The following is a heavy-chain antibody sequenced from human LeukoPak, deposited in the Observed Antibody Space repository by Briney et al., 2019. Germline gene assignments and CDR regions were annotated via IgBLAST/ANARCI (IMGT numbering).Heavy chain of an antibody. J-gene: IGHJ4*02. CDR1: RFTYSSYS. Sequence: GGSLRLSCAASRFTYSSYSMNWVRQAPGKGLEWVSHISSSSSTTYYSDSVKGRFTISRDNAKNSLSLQMNSLRAEDTAVYYCASWAGTAAGFSGPFDYWGQGTLVTVSS. CDR2: ISSSSSTT. D-gene: IGHD6-13*01. V-gene: IGHV3-48*01. CDR3: ASWAGTAAGFSGPFDY.